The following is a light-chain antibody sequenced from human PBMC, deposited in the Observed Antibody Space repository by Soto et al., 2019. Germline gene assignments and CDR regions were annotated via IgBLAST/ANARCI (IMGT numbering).Light chain of an antibody. CDR3: SSYTGSSTLV. J-gene: IGLJ1*01. V-gene: IGLV2-14*01. CDR2: EVS. CDR1: SSDFGDYDD. Sequence: QSALTQPASVSGSPGQSITISCTGTSSDFGDYDDVSWYLQHPGKVPKLMIYEVSNRPSGVSHRFSGSKSGNTASLTISGLQAEDDADYYCSSYTGSSTLVFGTGTKLTVL.